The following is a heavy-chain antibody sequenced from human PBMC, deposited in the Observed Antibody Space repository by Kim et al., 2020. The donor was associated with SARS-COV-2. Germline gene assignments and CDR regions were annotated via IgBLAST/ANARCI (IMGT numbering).Heavy chain of an antibody. CDR3: ARIPIRGWAAAGPFDY. CDR2: IDWDDDK. V-gene: IGHV2-70*01. J-gene: IGHJ4*02. Sequence: SGPTLVKPTQTLTLTCTFSGFSLSTSGMCVSWIRQPPGKALEWLALIDWDDDKYYSTSLKTRLTISKDTSKNQVVLTMTNMDPVDTATYYCARIPIRGWAAAGPFDYWGQGTLVTVSS. CDR1: GFSLSTSGMC. D-gene: IGHD6-13*01.